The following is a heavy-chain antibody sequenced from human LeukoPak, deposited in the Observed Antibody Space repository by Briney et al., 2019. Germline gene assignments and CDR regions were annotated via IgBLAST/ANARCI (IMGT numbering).Heavy chain of an antibody. Sequence: SETLSLTCTVSGGSISSSSYYWGWLRQSPGKGLEWIGGMYYSGSTYYKRSLKSRVTISGDTSKNQFSLKLRSVSAADTAIYYCATSEGGGFFDYWGQGTPVTVSS. CDR3: ATSEGGGFFDY. V-gene: IGHV4-39*07. CDR2: MYYSGST. J-gene: IGHJ4*02. D-gene: IGHD4-23*01. CDR1: GGSISSSSYY.